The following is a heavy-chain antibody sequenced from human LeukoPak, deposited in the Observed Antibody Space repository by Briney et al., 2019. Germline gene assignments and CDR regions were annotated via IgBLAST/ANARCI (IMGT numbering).Heavy chain of an antibody. V-gene: IGHV4-34*01. Sequence: PSEPLSLICGVYGGSFSGYYWRWLPHPPGEGVEWIGEINHSGSTNYNPSIKSRVTISVDTPKNQSSLKLSSVTAADTAVYYCASRTGYSYYYYYGMDVWGQGTTVTVSS. J-gene: IGHJ6*02. CDR3: ASRTGYSYYYYYGMDV. CDR2: INHSGST. D-gene: IGHD2-2*02. CDR1: GGSFSGYY.